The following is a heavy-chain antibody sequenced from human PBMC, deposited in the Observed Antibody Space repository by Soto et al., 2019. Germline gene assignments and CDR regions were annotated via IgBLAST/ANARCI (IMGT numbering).Heavy chain of an antibody. CDR2: TYYRSKWYN. Sequence: PSQTPSLTFAISGDSVASNSAAWNCIRQSPSRGLEWLGRTYYRSKWYNDYAVSVKSRITINPDTSKNKFSLQLNSVTPEDTAVYYCVRTPASGTLDPWGQGTLVTVSS. D-gene: IGHD6-13*01. J-gene: IGHJ5*02. V-gene: IGHV6-1*01. CDR3: VRTPASGTLDP. CDR1: GDSVASNSAA.